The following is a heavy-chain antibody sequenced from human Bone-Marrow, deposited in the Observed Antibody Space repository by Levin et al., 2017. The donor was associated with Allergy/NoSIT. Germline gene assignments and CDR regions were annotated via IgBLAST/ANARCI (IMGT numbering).Heavy chain of an antibody. CDR2: IKQDGSEK. V-gene: IGHV3-7*01. CDR3: ASGDGYYYGMDV. CDR1: GFTFSSYW. Sequence: GESLKISCAASGFTFSSYWMSWVRQAPGKGLEWVANIKQDGSEKYYVDSVKGRFTISRDNAKNSLYLQMNSLRAEDTAVYYCASGDGYYYGMDVWGQGTTVTVSS. D-gene: IGHD7-27*01. J-gene: IGHJ6*02.